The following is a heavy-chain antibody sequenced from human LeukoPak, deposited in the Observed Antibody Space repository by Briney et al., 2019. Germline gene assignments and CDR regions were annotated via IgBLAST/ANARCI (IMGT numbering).Heavy chain of an antibody. CDR3: ARNSGSYWRYGMDV. V-gene: IGHV1-24*01. J-gene: IGHJ6*02. Sequence: GASVKVSCKVSGYTLTELSMHWVRQAPGKGLEWMGGFDPEDGETIYAQKFQGRVTMTEDTSTDTAYMELSSLRPEDTAVYYCARNSGSYWRYGMDVWGQGTTVTVSS. CDR1: GYTLTELS. CDR2: FDPEDGET. D-gene: IGHD1-26*01.